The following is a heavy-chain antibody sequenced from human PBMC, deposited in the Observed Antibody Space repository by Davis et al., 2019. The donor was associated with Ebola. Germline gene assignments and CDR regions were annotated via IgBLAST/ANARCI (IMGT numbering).Heavy chain of an antibody. CDR1: GFTFSSYW. Sequence: GESLKISCAASGFTFSSYWMHWVRQAPGKGPVWVSRINGDETITTYADSVKGRFAISRDNTKNTLYLQMNSLRAEDTAVYYCTKDFDYVNGYWGQGALVTVSS. J-gene: IGHJ4*02. CDR2: INGDETIT. V-gene: IGHV3-74*01. D-gene: IGHD4-17*01. CDR3: TKDFDYVNGY.